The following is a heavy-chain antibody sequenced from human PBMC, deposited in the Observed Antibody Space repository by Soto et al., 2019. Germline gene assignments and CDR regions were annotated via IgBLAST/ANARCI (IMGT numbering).Heavy chain of an antibody. J-gene: IGHJ4*02. CDR1: GGTFSSYA. D-gene: IGHD5-18*01. Sequence: QVQLVQSGAEVKKPGSSVKVSCKASGGTFSSYAISWVRQAPGQGLEWMGGIIPIFDTATYAQKIQGRVTIPADESTSTGYMELSSLRSEDTAVYYCARARGYRYGLTDYWGQGTLVTVSS. CDR2: IIPIFDTA. CDR3: ARARGYRYGLTDY. V-gene: IGHV1-69*01.